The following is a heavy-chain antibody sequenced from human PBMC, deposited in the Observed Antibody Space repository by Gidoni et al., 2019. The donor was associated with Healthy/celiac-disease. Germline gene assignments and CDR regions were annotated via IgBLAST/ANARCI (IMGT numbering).Heavy chain of an antibody. CDR1: GGSISGYY. D-gene: IGHD6-19*01. CDR3: ARVGSSGWSSFDL. CDR2: INNSGST. J-gene: IGHJ2*01. V-gene: IGHV4-34*01. Sequence: QVQLQQWGAALLKPSDTLSLTCAVYGGSISGYYWSWIRQPPGKGLEWIGEINNSGSTNYNPSLKRRVTISVDTSKNQFSLKLSSVTAADTAVYYCARVGSSGWSSFDLWGRGTLVTVSS.